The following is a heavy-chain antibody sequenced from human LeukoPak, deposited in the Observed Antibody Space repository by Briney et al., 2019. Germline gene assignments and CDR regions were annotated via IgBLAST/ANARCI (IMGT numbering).Heavy chain of an antibody. CDR1: GGTFISYA. CDR2: TIPIFGTA. V-gene: IGHV1-69*13. J-gene: IGHJ6*02. Sequence: GASVKVSCKASGGTFISYAISWVRQAPAQGLEWMGGTIPIFGTANYAQKFQGRVTITADESTSTAYMELSSLRSEDTAVYYCARDNYDILTNYYYYYGMDVWGQGTTVTVSS. CDR3: ARDNYDILTNYYYYYGMDV. D-gene: IGHD3-9*01.